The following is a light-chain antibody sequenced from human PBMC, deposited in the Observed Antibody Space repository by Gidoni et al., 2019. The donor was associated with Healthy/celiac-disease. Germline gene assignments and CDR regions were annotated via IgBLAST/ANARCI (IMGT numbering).Light chain of an antibody. CDR3: QQYGSSPT. J-gene: IGKJ1*01. Sequence: EIVLTQSPGTLSLSPGERATLSCRASQSVSSSYLAWYQQQPGRAPRLLIYGASSRATGIPDRFSGSGSGTDFTLTISRLEPEDFAVYYCQQYGSSPTFGQGTKVEIK. CDR1: QSVSSSY. V-gene: IGKV3-20*01. CDR2: GAS.